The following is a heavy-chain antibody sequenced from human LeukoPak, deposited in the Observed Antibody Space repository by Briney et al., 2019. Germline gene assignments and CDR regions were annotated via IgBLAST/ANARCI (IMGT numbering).Heavy chain of an antibody. Sequence: GASVKVSCQTSGYTFTDYYLHWVRQAPGQELEWMGWINPNSGGTSSARMFQGRVSMTRDTSVSTAYMELSRLKFDDTAVYLCARGYWVSRSRYYSHFDYWGQGTLVTVSS. CDR2: INPNSGGT. CDR3: ARGYWVSRSRYYSHFDY. D-gene: IGHD3-22*01. V-gene: IGHV1-2*02. CDR1: GYTFTDYY. J-gene: IGHJ4*02.